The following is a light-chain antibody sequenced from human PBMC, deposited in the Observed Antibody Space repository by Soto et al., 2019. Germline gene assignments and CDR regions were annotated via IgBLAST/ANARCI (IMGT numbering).Light chain of an antibody. V-gene: IGKV3-20*01. J-gene: IGKJ1*01. CDR1: QSVGSRY. CDR2: GAS. Sequence: EIVLTQSPGTLSLSPGERATLSCRASQSVGSRYLAWYQQKPGQAPRLLIYGASSRATGIPDRFSGSGSGTDFTHTVSRLEPEDFSVYYCQHYGRSPWTVGQGTKVEIK. CDR3: QHYGRSPWT.